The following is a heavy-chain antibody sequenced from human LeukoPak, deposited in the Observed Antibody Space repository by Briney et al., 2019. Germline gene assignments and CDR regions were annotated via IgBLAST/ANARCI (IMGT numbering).Heavy chain of an antibody. CDR2: IKEDGSVI. J-gene: IGHJ4*02. CDR1: GFGFSNYW. D-gene: IGHD3-10*01. Sequence: GGSLRLSCLGSGFGFSNYWMTWLRQAPGEGLEWVANIKEDGSVIYYADSVKGRFTISRDNAKNSVYLQMNSLRVEDTTLYYCATGRWFGEFAGSAFEDWGQGTLVTVSS. CDR3: ATGRWFGEFAGSAFED. V-gene: IGHV3-7*01.